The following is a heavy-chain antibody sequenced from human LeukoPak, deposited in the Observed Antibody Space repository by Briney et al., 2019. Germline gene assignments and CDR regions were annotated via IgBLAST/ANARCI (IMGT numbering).Heavy chain of an antibody. CDR2: ISSSSSYI. J-gene: IGHJ3*02. V-gene: IGHV3-21*01. Sequence: PGGSLRLSCAASGFTSSSYTMNWVRQAPGKGLEWVSSISSSSSYIDYADSVKGRFTISRDNAKNSLYLQMNSLRAEDTAVYYCARVSDYVWGSFRYTEIHSFDIWGQGTMVTVSS. CDR3: ARVSDYVWGSFRYTEIHSFDI. D-gene: IGHD3-16*02. CDR1: GFTSSSYT.